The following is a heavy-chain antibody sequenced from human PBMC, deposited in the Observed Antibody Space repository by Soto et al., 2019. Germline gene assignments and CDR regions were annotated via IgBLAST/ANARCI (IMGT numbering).Heavy chain of an antibody. CDR2: IYYSGST. V-gene: IGHV4-31*03. Sequence: SETLSLTCTVSGSSISSGGYYWSWIRQHPGKGLEWIGYIYYSGSTYYNPSLKSRVTISVDTSKNQFSLKLSSVTAADTAVYYCARVQWLRLESKGYGMDVWGQGTTVTVSS. D-gene: IGHD5-12*01. CDR1: GSSISSGGYY. J-gene: IGHJ6*02. CDR3: ARVQWLRLESKGYGMDV.